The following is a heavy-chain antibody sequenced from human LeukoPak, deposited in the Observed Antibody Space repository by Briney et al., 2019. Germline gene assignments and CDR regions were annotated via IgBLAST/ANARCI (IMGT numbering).Heavy chain of an antibody. D-gene: IGHD3-10*01. V-gene: IGHV3-30*02. J-gene: IGHJ4*02. CDR2: IRNDGGNE. CDR1: GLSFSYYG. CDR3: AKLSFGSGIDY. Sequence: GGSLRLSCAASGLSFSYYGMQWIRQAPGKGLEWLAFIRNDGGNEYYADSVKGRFTISRDNSKNTLYLQMNSLRAEDTAVYYCAKLSFGSGIDYWGQGTLVTVSS.